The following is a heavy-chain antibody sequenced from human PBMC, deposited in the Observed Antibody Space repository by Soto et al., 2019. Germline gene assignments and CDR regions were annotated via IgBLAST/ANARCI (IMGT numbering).Heavy chain of an antibody. CDR1: GGSVSSGGYN. V-gene: IGHV4-61*08. CDR2: IYYSGST. J-gene: IGHJ5*02. Sequence: QVQLQESGPGLVKPSETLSLTCTVSGGSVSSGGYNWSWIRQPPGKGLEWIGYIYYSGSTNYNPPLKCRVTILIDPSKNQFSLKLSSVTAADTAVYYCAREGDGSYYDGVDPWGQGTLVTVSS. D-gene: IGHD3-3*01. CDR3: AREGDGSYYDGVDP.